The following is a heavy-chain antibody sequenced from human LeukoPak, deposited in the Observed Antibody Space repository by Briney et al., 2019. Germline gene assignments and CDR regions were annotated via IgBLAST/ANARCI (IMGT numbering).Heavy chain of an antibody. CDR1: GFTFSSYW. CDR3: ARDIGVYYDSTLEGFYDY. CDR2: IKQDGSEK. V-gene: IGHV3-7*03. D-gene: IGHD3-22*01. Sequence: GGSLRLSCAASGFTFSSYWMSWVRQAPGKGPEWVANIKQDGSEKYYVDSVKGRFTISRDNAKNSLYLQMNSLRAEDTAVYYCARDIGVYYDSTLEGFYDYWGQGTLVTVSS. J-gene: IGHJ4*02.